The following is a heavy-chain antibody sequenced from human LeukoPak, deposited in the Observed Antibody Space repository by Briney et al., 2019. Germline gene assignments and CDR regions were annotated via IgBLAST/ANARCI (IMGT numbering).Heavy chain of an antibody. CDR3: ATPSRGHAFDI. CDR1: GGTVSGFA. J-gene: IGHJ3*02. D-gene: IGHD3-10*01. CDR2: FIPILRTP. Sequence: KVSCKTSGGTVSGFALSWMRQAPEQGPEWMGGFIPILRTPKDAQKFQGRVTITTDESTDTFYMELSGLRVEDTVVYYCATPSRGHAFDIWGQGTMVTVS. V-gene: IGHV1-69*05.